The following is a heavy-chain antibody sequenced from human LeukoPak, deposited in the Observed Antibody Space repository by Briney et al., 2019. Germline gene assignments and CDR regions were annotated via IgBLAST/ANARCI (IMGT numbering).Heavy chain of an antibody. CDR3: ARDPPIAVADHPQYYFDY. D-gene: IGHD6-19*01. J-gene: IGHJ4*02. V-gene: IGHV3-30-3*01. CDR1: GFTFSSYA. CDR2: ISYDGSNK. Sequence: GGSLRLSCAASGFTFSSYAMHWVRQALGKGLEWVAVISYDGSNKYYADSVKGRFTISRDNSKNTLYLQMNSLRAEDTAVYYCARDPPIAVADHPQYYFDYWGQGTLVTVSS.